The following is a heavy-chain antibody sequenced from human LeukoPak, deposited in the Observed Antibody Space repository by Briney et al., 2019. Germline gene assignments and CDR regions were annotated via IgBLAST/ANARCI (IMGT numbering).Heavy chain of an antibody. D-gene: IGHD3-10*01. CDR3: ARHRGYNDFHDAFDI. CDR2: INPNSGGT. Sequence: ASVKVSCKASGYTFTGYYMHWVRQAPGQGLEWMGWINPNSGGTNYAQKFQGRVTITADESTRTAYMEVSSLRSEDTAVYYCARHRGYNDFHDAFDIWGQGTMVTVSS. J-gene: IGHJ3*02. CDR1: GYTFTGYY. V-gene: IGHV1-2*02.